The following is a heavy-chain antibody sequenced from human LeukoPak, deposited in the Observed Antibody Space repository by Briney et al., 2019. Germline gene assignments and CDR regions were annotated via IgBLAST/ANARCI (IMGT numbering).Heavy chain of an antibody. CDR2: ITRISSYI. D-gene: IGHD1-26*01. V-gene: IGHV3-21*01. Sequence: PGGSLRLSCAASGFSFSTYSMNWVRQAPGKGLEWVSAITRISSYINYSDSVRGRFTISRDTAKNPLSLKMSSLTAEDTAVYYCARVNAGATTENFYYYYMDVWGKGTTVTVSS. J-gene: IGHJ6*03. CDR1: GFSFSTYS. CDR3: ARVNAGATTENFYYYYMDV.